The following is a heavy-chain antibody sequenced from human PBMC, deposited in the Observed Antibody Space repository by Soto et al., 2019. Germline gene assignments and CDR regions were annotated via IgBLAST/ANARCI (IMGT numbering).Heavy chain of an antibody. D-gene: IGHD3-10*01. CDR1: GGSFSGYY. Sequence: PSETLSLTCAVYGGSFSGYYWTWIRQPPGTGLEWIGEIYHSGNTNYNPSLKSRVTMAVDKSRNQFSLKLSSVTAADTAVYYCARRWGEGRVDYWGQGTLVTVSS. V-gene: IGHV4-34*01. CDR2: IYHSGNT. CDR3: ARRWGEGRVDY. J-gene: IGHJ4*02.